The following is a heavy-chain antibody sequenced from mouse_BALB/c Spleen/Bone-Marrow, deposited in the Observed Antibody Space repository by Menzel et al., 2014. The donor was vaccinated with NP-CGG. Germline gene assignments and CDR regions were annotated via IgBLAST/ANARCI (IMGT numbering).Heavy chain of an antibody. D-gene: IGHD2-1*01. CDR1: GYTFTSYW. J-gene: IGHJ4*01. CDR2: IAPGSGST. CDR3: ARFPIYYGKYGAMDY. V-gene: IGHV1S41*01. Sequence: DLVKPGASVKLSCKASGYTFTSYWINWIKQRPGQGLEWIGRIAPGSGSTYYNEMFKGKATLTVDTSSSTAYIQLSSLSSEDSAVYFCARFPIYYGKYGAMDYWGQGTSVTVSP.